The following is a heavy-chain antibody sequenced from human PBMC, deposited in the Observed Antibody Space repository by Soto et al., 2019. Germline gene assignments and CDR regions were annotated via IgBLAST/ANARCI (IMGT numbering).Heavy chain of an antibody. CDR3: AISGKWLEVPYNWFDP. V-gene: IGHV3-20*01. CDR1: GFTFDEYC. CDR2: INWNGNKI. J-gene: IGHJ5*02. D-gene: IGHD5-12*01. Sequence: SGGALKLSCAAPGFTFDEYCIGWVRQVPGKGLEWVSGINWNGNKIGYADSVKGRFTISRDNAKKSLYLQMNSLRVEDTAFYHCAISGKWLEVPYNWFDPWGQGTLVTVSS.